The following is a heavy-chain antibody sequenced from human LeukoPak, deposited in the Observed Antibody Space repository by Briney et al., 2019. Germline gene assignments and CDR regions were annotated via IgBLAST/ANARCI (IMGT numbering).Heavy chain of an antibody. CDR1: GGSFSSSSYF. Sequence: SETLSLTCTVSGGSFSSSSYFWDWIRQTPGKGLDYIGTIHYSGNTYYNPSLKSRVTISVDTSKNQFSLRLSSVTAADTAVYYRARLVQVTIFGVVRDFFDYWGQGALVTVSS. CDR3: ARLVQVTIFGVVRDFFDY. V-gene: IGHV4-39*01. J-gene: IGHJ4*02. CDR2: IHYSGNT. D-gene: IGHD3-3*01.